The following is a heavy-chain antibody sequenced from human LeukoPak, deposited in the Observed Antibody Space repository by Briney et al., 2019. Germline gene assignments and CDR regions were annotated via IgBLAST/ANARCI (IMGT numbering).Heavy chain of an antibody. D-gene: IGHD3-22*01. V-gene: IGHV3-48*01. CDR1: GFTFSSYN. CDR3: ARESGGYYRWLDP. J-gene: IGHJ5*02. CDR2: ISSSSSTI. Sequence: PGGSLRLSCAASGFTFSSYNMNWVRQAPGKGLEWVSYISSSSSTIYYADSVKGRFTISRDNAKNSLYLQMNSLRAEDAAVYYCARESGGYYRWLDPWGQGTLVTVSS.